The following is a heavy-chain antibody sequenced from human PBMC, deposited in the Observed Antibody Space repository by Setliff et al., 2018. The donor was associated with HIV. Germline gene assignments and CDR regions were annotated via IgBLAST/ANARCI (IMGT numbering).Heavy chain of an antibody. CDR2: ISTSGTT. Sequence: PSETLSLTCTVSGDSITSGTYYWSWIRQPAGMRLEWIGHISTSGTTNYNPSLKRRGTLSADTSKSQFSLKLTSVTAADTAAYFCARVSTDYVWGSFLSSGPYYFDFWGQGALVTVSS. D-gene: IGHD3-16*01. CDR1: GDSITSGTYY. J-gene: IGHJ4*02. V-gene: IGHV4-61*09. CDR3: ARVSTDYVWGSFLSSGPYYFDF.